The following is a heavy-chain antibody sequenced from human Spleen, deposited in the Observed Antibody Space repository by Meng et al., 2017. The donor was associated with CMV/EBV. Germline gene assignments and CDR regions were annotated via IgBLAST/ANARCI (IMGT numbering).Heavy chain of an antibody. D-gene: IGHD3-22*01. CDR3: ARAYDSGGYLDY. V-gene: IGHV4-39*07. CDR1: GGSISSSSYY. Sequence: GSLRLSCTVSGGSISSSSYYWGWIRQPPGKGLEWIGSIYYSGSTYYNPSLKSRVTISVDTSKNQFSLNLSSVTAADTAFYYCARAYDSGGYLDYWGQGALVTVSS. J-gene: IGHJ4*02. CDR2: IYYSGST.